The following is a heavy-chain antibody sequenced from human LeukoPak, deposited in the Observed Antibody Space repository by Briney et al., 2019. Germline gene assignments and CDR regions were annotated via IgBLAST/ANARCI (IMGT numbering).Heavy chain of an antibody. D-gene: IGHD3-22*01. CDR3: ARADDSSGYCFDY. Sequence: KPGESLKISCKRSGHSFTSHWIGWVRQMPGKGLEWMGFIYPGDSDTRYSPSFQGQVTISADKSISTAYLQWSGLKASYTAMYDCARADDSSGYCFDYWGQGTLVTVSS. V-gene: IGHV5-51*01. CDR1: GHSFTSHW. CDR2: IYPGDSDT. J-gene: IGHJ4*02.